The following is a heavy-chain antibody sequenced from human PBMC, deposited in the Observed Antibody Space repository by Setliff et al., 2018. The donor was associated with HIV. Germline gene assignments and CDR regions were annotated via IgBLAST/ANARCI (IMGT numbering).Heavy chain of an antibody. D-gene: IGHD6-19*01. V-gene: IGHV1-3*01. CDR3: ARDGGPGSGWGDYSYYFSMDV. J-gene: IGHJ6*03. CDR1: GYTFATYG. Sequence: ASVKVSCKASGYTFATYGISWLRQAPGQGLEWMGWINVGNGNTKYSEKFQDRVTITRDTSASTVYMELGSLRSEDTAIYYCARDGGPGSGWGDYSYYFSMDVWGKGTTVTVSS. CDR2: INVGNGNT.